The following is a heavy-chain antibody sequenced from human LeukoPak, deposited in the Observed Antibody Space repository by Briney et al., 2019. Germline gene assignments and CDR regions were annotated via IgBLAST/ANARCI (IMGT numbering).Heavy chain of an antibody. J-gene: IGHJ5*02. CDR1: GGSISSYY. CDR3: ARSFYGHSLSNWFDP. CDR2: ISDIGSI. V-gene: IGHV4-59*12. Sequence: SETLSLTCTVSGGSISSYYWSWIRQPPGKGLEWIAYISDIGSINYNPSLKSRVTISVDTSKNQFSLKLSSVTAADTAVYYCARSFYGHSLSNWFDPWGQGTLVTVSS. D-gene: IGHD4-17*01.